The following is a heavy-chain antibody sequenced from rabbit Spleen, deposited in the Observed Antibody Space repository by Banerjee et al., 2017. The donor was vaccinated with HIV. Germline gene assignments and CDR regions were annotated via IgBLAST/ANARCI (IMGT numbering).Heavy chain of an antibody. CDR1: GFSFTDKDV. CDR3: ARGVYDDYDTYYFDL. V-gene: IGHV1S45*01. Sequence: QEQLVESGGGLVQPEGSLTLTCKASGFSFTDKDVMCWVRQAPGKGLEWIACIYIIGSGDTDYASWATGRFTISKTSSTTVTLQMTSLTVADTATHFCARGVYDDYDTYYFDLWGPGTLVTVS. CDR2: IYIIGSGDT. J-gene: IGHJ4*01. D-gene: IGHD2-1*01.